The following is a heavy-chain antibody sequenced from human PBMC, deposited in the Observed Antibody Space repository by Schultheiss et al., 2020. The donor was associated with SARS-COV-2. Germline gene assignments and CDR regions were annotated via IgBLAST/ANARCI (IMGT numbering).Heavy chain of an antibody. CDR1: GFTFDDYA. J-gene: IGHJ4*02. D-gene: IGHD1-26*01. CDR3: ARDQGSGSHRRDFDY. Sequence: GESLKISCAASGFTFDDYAMHWVRQAPGKGLEWVSGISGSGGSTYYADSVKGRFTISRDNSKNTLYLQMNSLRAEDTAVYYCARDQGSGSHRRDFDYWGQGTLVTVSS. V-gene: IGHV3-23*01. CDR2: ISGSGGST.